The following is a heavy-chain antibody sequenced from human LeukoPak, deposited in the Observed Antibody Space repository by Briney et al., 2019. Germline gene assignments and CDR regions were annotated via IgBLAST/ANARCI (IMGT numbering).Heavy chain of an antibody. J-gene: IGHJ4*02. V-gene: IGHV3-30*04. CDR2: ISYDGSNK. CDR1: GFTFSSYA. D-gene: IGHD3-22*01. Sequence: GGSLRLSCAASGFTFSSYAMHWVRQAPGKGLEWVAVISYDGSNKYYADSVKGRFTISRDNSKNTLYLQMNSLRAEDTAVYYCARADGGGSSGSPIDYWGQGTLVTVFS. CDR3: ARADGGGSSGSPIDY.